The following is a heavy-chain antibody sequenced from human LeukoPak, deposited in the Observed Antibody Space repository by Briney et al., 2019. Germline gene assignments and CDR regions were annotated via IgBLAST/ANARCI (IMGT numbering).Heavy chain of an antibody. CDR3: ARGSYSSSWKTFDY. CDR1: GFTFSNAW. Sequence: GGSLRLSCAASGFTFSNAWMSWVRQAPGKGLEWVSSVSGSGGSTYYADSVKGRFTISRDNSKNSLHLQMNSLRAEDTAVYYCARGSYSSSWKTFDYWGQGTLVTVSS. J-gene: IGHJ4*02. D-gene: IGHD6-13*01. V-gene: IGHV3-21*06. CDR2: VSGSGGST.